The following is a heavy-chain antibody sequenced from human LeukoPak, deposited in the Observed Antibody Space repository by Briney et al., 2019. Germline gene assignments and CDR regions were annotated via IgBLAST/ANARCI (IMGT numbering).Heavy chain of an antibody. J-gene: IGHJ3*02. CDR1: GFTFSSYA. D-gene: IGHD7-27*01. V-gene: IGHV3-23*01. CDR2: ISDSGDTP. Sequence: PGGSLRLSCTASGFTFSSYAMSWVRQAPGKGLEWVSSISDSGDTPYYADSVKGLFTISRDNAKNSLYLQMNSLRAEDTAVYYCARVGKTHLKGPLGAFDIWGQGTMVTVSS. CDR3: ARVGKTHLKGPLGAFDI.